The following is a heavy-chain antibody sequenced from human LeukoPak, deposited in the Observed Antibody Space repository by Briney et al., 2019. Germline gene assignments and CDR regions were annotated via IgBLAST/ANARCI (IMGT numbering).Heavy chain of an antibody. J-gene: IGHJ4*02. V-gene: IGHV1-46*01. CDR1: GYTFTSYY. CDR3: ARSSGYYDSSGYYFFDY. Sequence: ASVKVSCKASGYTFTSYYMHWVRQAPGQGLEWMGIINPSGGSTSYAQKFQGRVTMTRDTSTSTVYMELSRLRSDDTAVYYCARSSGYYDSSGYYFFDYWGQGTLVTVSS. D-gene: IGHD3-22*01. CDR2: INPSGGST.